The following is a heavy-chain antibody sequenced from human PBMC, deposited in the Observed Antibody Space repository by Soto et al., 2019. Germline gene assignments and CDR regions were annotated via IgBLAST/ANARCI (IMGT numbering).Heavy chain of an antibody. J-gene: IGHJ6*02. CDR2: ISGSGGST. CDR3: AMAVGVDTAMVGYCGMDV. D-gene: IGHD5-18*01. V-gene: IGHV3-23*01. CDR1: GFTFSSYA. Sequence: EVQLLESGGGLVQPGGSLRLSCAASGFTFSSYAMSWVRQAPGKGLEWVSAISGSGGSTYYADSVKGRFTISRDNAKNTLYLQMTSLRAEDTAVYYCAMAVGVDTAMVGYCGMDVWGQGTTVTVSS.